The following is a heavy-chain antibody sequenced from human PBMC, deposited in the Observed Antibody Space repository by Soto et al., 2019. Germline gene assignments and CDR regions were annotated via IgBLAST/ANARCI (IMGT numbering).Heavy chain of an antibody. Sequence: QVQLVESGGGVVHPGRSLRLSCAASGFTFSDYALHCVRQAPGKGLACVTVISSDGGNRYYADSVKGRFTISRDNSKNTLYLQMNSLSVEYTAIYICARLAGLSQTDDFWCHVTTVTVS. CDR2: ISSDGGNR. CDR1: GFTFSDYA. J-gene: IGHJ6*02. CDR3: ARLAGLSQTDDF. V-gene: IGHV3-30-3*01. D-gene: IGHD2-21*02.